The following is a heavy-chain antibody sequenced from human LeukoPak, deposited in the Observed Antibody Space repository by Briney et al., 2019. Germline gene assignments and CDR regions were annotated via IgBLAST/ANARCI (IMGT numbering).Heavy chain of an antibody. V-gene: IGHV4-34*01. CDR1: GGSFSGYY. J-gene: IGHJ4*02. D-gene: IGHD6-13*01. CDR3: ARGANWSSSWKLYYFDY. CDR2: INHSGST. Sequence: SETLSLTCAVYGGSFSGYYWSWIRQPPGKGLEWIGEINHSGSTNYNPSLKSRVTISVDTSKNQFSLKLSSVTAADTAVYYCARGANWSSSWKLYYFDYWGQGTLVTVSS.